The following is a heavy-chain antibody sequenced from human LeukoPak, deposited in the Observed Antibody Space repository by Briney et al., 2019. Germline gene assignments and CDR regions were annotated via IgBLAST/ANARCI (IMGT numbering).Heavy chain of an antibody. V-gene: IGHV4-38-2*01. CDR3: ARSSYGCNYFDY. CDR2: IYHSGST. CDR1: GYSISSGYY. D-gene: IGHD5-18*01. J-gene: IGHJ4*02. Sequence: KPSETLSLTCAVSGYSISSGYYWGWIRQPPGKGLEWIGSIYHSGSTYYNPSLKSRVTISVDTSKNQFSLKLSSVTAADTAVYYCARSSYGCNYFDYWGQGTLVTVSS.